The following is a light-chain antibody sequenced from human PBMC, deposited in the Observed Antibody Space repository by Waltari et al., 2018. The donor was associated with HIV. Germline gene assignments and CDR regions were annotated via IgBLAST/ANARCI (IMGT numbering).Light chain of an antibody. V-gene: IGLV2-14*03. CDR2: NVN. Sequence: QSALTQPASVSGSPGQSITISCTGTSGDVGGYNFVSWYQKHPGKAPKLIIYNVNSRPSGVSIRFSVARSANTASLTISGLQAEDEADYFCSSYTSSGPRYVLFGGGTRLTVL. CDR3: SSYTSSGPRYVL. CDR1: SGDVGGYNF. J-gene: IGLJ2*01.